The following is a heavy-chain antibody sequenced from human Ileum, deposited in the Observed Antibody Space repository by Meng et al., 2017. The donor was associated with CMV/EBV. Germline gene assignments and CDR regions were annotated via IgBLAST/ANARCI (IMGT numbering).Heavy chain of an antibody. CDR3: AKECLTMVRGVIIEANYYGMDV. CDR2: IWYDGSNK. CDR1: GFTFSSYG. V-gene: IGHV3-33*06. D-gene: IGHD3-10*01. J-gene: IGHJ6*02. Sequence: GESLKISCAASGFTFSSYGMHWVRQAPGKGLEWVAVIWYDGSNKYYADSVKGRFTISRDNSKNTLYLQMNSPRAEDTAVYYCAKECLTMVRGVIIEANYYGMDVWGQGTTVTVSS.